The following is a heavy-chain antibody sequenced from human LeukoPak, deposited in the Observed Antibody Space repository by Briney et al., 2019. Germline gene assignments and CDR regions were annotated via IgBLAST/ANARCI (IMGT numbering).Heavy chain of an antibody. CDR1: GFTFSDAW. CDR3: TTVWGGD. J-gene: IGHJ1*01. D-gene: IGHD7-27*01. Sequence: PGGSLRLSCAASGFTFSDAWLSWVRQAPGKGLEWLGRIKSKAHGETIDYAAPVKGRFTISRDGSKNTLYLEMNSLRTEDTAVYYCTTVWGGDWGQGTLVTVSS. CDR2: IKSKAHGETI. V-gene: IGHV3-15*01.